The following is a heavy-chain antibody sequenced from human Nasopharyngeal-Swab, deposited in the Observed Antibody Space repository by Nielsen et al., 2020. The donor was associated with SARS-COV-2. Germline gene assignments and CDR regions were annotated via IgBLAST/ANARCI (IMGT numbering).Heavy chain of an antibody. V-gene: IGHV4-39*02. CDR2: IYYSGST. CDR3: AREEDYYYYMDV. CDR1: GGSISSSSYY. Sequence: GSLRLSCTVSGGSISSSSYYWGWIRQPPGKGLEWIGSIYYSGSTYYNPSLKSRVTISVDTSKNQFSLKLSSVTAADTAVYYCAREEDYYYYMDVWGKGTTVTVSS. J-gene: IGHJ6*03.